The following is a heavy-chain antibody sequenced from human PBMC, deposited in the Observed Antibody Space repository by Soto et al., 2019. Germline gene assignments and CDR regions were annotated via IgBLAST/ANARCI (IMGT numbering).Heavy chain of an antibody. V-gene: IGHV3-23*01. D-gene: IGHD3-3*01. Sequence: GGSLRLSCAASGFTFSSYAMSWVRQAPGKGLEWVSAISGRGGSTYYADSVKGRFTISRDNSKNTLYLQMNSLRAEDTAVYYCAKGGVPTIFGVDDAFDIWGQGTMVTVSS. CDR3: AKGGVPTIFGVDDAFDI. CDR2: ISGRGGST. J-gene: IGHJ3*02. CDR1: GFTFSSYA.